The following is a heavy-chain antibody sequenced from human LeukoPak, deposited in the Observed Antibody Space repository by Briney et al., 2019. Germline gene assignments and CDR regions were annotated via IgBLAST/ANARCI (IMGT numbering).Heavy chain of an antibody. J-gene: IGHJ4*02. V-gene: IGHV4-34*01. CDR3: AYTGY. Sequence: SETLSLTCTVSGGSFSGYYWNWIRQPPGKGLEWIGEIPHSGSTTYNPSLKSRVTISLDTSKRQFSLKLTSVTAADTAVYYCAYTGYWGQGTLVTVSS. CDR1: GGSFSGYY. CDR2: IPHSGST.